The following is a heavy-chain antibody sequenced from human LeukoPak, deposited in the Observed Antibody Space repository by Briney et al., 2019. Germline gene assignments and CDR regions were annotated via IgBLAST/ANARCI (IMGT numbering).Heavy chain of an antibody. D-gene: IGHD3-22*01. Sequence: GGSLRLSCAASGFTFSSYSMNWVRQAPGKGLEWVSSISSSSSYIYYADSVKGRFTISRDNSKNTLYLQMNSLRAEDTAVYYCASPAAPDSSGPDGYYYYGMDVWGQGTTVTVSS. CDR2: ISSSSSYI. V-gene: IGHV3-21*01. CDR3: ASPAAPDSSGPDGYYYYGMDV. J-gene: IGHJ6*02. CDR1: GFTFSSYS.